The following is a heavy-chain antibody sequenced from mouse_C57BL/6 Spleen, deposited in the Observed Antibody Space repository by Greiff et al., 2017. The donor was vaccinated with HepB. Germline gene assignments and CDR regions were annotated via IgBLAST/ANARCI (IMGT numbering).Heavy chain of an antibody. CDR1: GYSTTSGYY. D-gene: IGHD2-2*01. Sequence: EVQLVESGPGLVKPSQSLSLTCSVTGYSTTSGYYWNWIRQFPGNKLEWMGYISYDGSNNYNPSLKNRISITRDTSKNQFFLKLNSVTTEDTATYYCARSMVTEYFDYWGQGTTLTVSS. CDR2: ISYDGSN. J-gene: IGHJ2*01. CDR3: ARSMVTEYFDY. V-gene: IGHV3-6*01.